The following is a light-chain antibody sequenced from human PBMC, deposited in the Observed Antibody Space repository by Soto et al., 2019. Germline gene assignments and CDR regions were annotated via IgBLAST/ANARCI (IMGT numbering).Light chain of an antibody. J-gene: IGLJ3*02. CDR2: EVS. CDR1: SSDVGGYNY. V-gene: IGLV2-14*01. CDR3: SSYTSSSTWV. Sequence: QSALTQPASVSWSPGQSITISCTGTSSDVGGYNYVSWYQQHPGKAPKLMIYEVSNRPSGVSNRFSGSKSGNTASLTISGRQAEDEADYYCSSYTSSSTWVFGGGTKLTVL.